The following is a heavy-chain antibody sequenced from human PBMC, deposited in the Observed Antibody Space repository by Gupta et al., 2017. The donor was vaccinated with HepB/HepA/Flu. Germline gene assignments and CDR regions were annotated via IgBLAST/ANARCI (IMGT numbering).Heavy chain of an antibody. CDR2: ISGSGGST. Sequence: EVQLLESGGGLVLLVGSLRLPCAASGCTFSSYAMSWVRQAPGKGLEWVSAISGSGGSTYYADSVKGRFTISRDNSKNTLYLQMNSLRAEDTAVYYCAKATPNLIAVADYWGQGTLVTVSS. J-gene: IGHJ4*02. D-gene: IGHD6-19*01. CDR3: AKATPNLIAVADY. V-gene: IGHV3-23*01. CDR1: GCTFSSYA.